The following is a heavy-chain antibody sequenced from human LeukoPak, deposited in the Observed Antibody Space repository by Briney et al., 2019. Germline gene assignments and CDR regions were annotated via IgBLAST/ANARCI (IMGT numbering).Heavy chain of an antibody. CDR1: GYTFTSYA. CDR3: ARVRPRIDGSGTSYLRLYYFDY. Sequence: VASVKVSCKASGYTFTSYAMNWVRQAPGQGLEWMGWINPNSGDTNYAQRFQGRVTMTRDTSISTAYMDLSRMTSDDTAVYYCARVRPRIDGSGTSYLRLYYFDYWGQGTLVAVSS. J-gene: IGHJ4*02. CDR2: INPNSGDT. V-gene: IGHV1-2*02. D-gene: IGHD3-10*01.